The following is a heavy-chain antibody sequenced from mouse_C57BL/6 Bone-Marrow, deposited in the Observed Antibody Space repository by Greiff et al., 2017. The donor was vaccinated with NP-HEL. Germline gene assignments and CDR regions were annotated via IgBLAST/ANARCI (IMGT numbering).Heavy chain of an antibody. V-gene: IGHV1-50*01. CDR1: GYTFTSYW. D-gene: IGHD2-4*01. CDR2: IDPSDSYT. CDR3: AHYYDYEGYAMDY. J-gene: IGHJ4*01. Sequence: QVQLQQPGAELVKPGASVKLSCKASGYTFTSYWMQWVKQRPGQGLEWIGEIDPSDSYTNYNQKFKGKATLTVDTSSSTAYMQLSSLTSEDSAVYYCAHYYDYEGYAMDYWGQGTSVTVSS.